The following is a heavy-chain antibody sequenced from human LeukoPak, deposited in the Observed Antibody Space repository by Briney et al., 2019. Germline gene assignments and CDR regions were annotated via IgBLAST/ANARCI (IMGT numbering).Heavy chain of an antibody. CDR3: ARSYSSSWYSDY. V-gene: IGHV3-21*01. D-gene: IGHD6-13*01. CDR1: GFTFSSYS. J-gene: IGHJ4*02. Sequence: GGSLRLSCAASGFTFSSYSMNWARQAPGKGLEWVSSISSSSSYIYYADSVRGRFTISRDNAKNSLYLQMNSLRAEDTAVYYCARSYSSSWYSDYWGRGTLVTVSS. CDR2: ISSSSSYI.